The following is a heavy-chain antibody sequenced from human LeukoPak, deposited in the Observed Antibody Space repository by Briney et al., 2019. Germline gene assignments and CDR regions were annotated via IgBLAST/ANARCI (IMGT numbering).Heavy chain of an antibody. CDR2: ISTSSSFI. V-gene: IGHV3-21*01. Sequence: GGSLRHSCAASGFTFRRYAMNWVRQAPGKGLEWVSSISTSSSFIYYADSLKGRFTISRDNAKNSLYLQMNSLRAEDTAVYFCARLWLPSTTVTNPPGYWGQGTLVTVSS. CDR3: ARLWLPSTTVTNPPGY. D-gene: IGHD4-17*01. J-gene: IGHJ4*02. CDR1: GFTFRRYA.